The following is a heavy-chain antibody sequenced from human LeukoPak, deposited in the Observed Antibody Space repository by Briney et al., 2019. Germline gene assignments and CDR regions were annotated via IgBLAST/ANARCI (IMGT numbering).Heavy chain of an antibody. CDR1: GFTFSIYW. D-gene: IGHD2-15*01. Sequence: GGSLRLSCAASGFTFSIYWMSWVRQAPGKGLEWVANIKQDGSEKYYVDSVKGRFTISRDNAKNSLDLQMNSLRDEDTAVYYCARARASGRSGFDYWGQGTLVTVSS. CDR3: ARARASGRSGFDY. V-gene: IGHV3-7*01. CDR2: IKQDGSEK. J-gene: IGHJ4*02.